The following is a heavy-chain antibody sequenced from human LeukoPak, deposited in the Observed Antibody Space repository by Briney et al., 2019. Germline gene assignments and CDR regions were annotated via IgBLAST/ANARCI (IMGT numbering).Heavy chain of an antibody. Sequence: PSQTLSLTCAISGDSVSSNSVSWNWIRQSPSGGLEWLGRTYYRSKWFDDCAVSVKSRITINPDTSKNQFSLQPNSVTPEDTAVYYCARVKGKVLDYWGQGTLVTVSS. V-gene: IGHV6-1*01. D-gene: IGHD1-1*01. J-gene: IGHJ4*02. CDR3: ARVKGKVLDY. CDR1: GDSVSSNSVS. CDR2: TYYRSKWFD.